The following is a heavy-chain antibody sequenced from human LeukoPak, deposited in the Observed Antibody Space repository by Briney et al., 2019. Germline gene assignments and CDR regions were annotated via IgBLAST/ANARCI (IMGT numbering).Heavy chain of an antibody. CDR1: GNSFGDYY. CDR3: ARDFGYGDYFFDD. Sequence: KPSETLSLTCTVSGNSFGDYYWSWIRQPAGEGLEWIGRLHTSGSTHYNPSLKSRVTMSVDTSKNQFSLKLSSVTAADTAVYYCARDFGYGDYFFDDWGQGTLVTVSS. D-gene: IGHD4-17*01. J-gene: IGHJ4*02. CDR2: LHTSGST. V-gene: IGHV4-4*07.